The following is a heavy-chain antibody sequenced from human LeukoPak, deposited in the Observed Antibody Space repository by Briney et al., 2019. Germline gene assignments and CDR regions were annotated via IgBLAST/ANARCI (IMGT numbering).Heavy chain of an antibody. D-gene: IGHD5-24*01. CDR1: GFSFRSHW. CDR3: ATISAQTFDI. CDR2: IKPDGSDK. Sequence: GGSLRLSCVGSGFSFRSHWVNWVRQSPGKGLEWVANIKPDGSDKYYVDSARGRFTVSRDNAKNSAFLQMNSLRAEDTAIYYCATISAQTFDIWGQGTLLSVSS. J-gene: IGHJ3*02. V-gene: IGHV3-7*01.